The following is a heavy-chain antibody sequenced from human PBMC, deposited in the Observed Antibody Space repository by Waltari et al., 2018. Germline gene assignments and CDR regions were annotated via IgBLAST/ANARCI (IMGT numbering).Heavy chain of an antibody. CDR2: IWYDGSNK. D-gene: IGHD5-18*01. J-gene: IGHJ4*02. Sequence: VQLLESGGGLVQPGGSLRLSCAAYGFTFSSSAMSWVRQAPGKGLEWVAVIWYDGSNKYYADSVKGRFTISRDNSKNTLYLQMNSLRAEDTAMYYCAKDRYMIIDYWGQGTLVTVSS. CDR1: GFTFSSSA. V-gene: IGHV3-30*02. CDR3: AKDRYMIIDY.